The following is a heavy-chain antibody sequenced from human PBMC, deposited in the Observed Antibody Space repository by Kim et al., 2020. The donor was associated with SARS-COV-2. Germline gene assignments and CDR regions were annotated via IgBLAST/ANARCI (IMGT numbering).Heavy chain of an antibody. D-gene: IGHD3-3*01. CDR2: IFYRGST. CDR1: GGSISSYY. Sequence: SETLSLTCTVSGGSISSYYWSWIRLPPGKGLEWIGYIFYRGSTNYNPSLMSRVTISEDRTKNHFSPKLRPVTAADTAVDYCARCHTRLIFGVASPFD. V-gene: IGHV4-59*08. J-gene: IGHJ4*01. CDR3: ARCHTRLIFGVASPFD.